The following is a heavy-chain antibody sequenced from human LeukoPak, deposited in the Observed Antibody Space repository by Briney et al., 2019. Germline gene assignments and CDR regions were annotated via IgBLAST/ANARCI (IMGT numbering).Heavy chain of an antibody. Sequence: PSETLSLTCTVSGGSISSSSYYWGWIRQPPRKGLEWIGSIYYSGSTYYNPSLKSRVTISVDTSKNQFSLKLSSVTAADTAVYYCARDLIYSNFFDYWGQGTLVTVSS. J-gene: IGHJ4*02. CDR3: ARDLIYSNFFDY. CDR2: IYYSGST. V-gene: IGHV4-39*07. D-gene: IGHD4-11*01. CDR1: GGSISSSSYY.